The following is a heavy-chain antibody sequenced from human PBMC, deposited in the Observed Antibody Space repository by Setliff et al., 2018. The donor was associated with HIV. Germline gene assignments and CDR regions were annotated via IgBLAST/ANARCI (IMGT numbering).Heavy chain of an antibody. D-gene: IGHD5-12*01. J-gene: IGHJ6*02. V-gene: IGHV4-61*09. CDR3: ARGDGYRGNDAYYDTGLDV. Sequence: SETLSLTCTVSGGSISSGSYYWSWIRQPAGKGLEWIGHIYSSGRTNYNPSLKSRVTISADTSKNQFSLNLSYVTAADTAVYYCARGDGYRGNDAYYDTGLDVWGQGITVTVSS. CDR1: GGSISSGSYY. CDR2: IYSSGRT.